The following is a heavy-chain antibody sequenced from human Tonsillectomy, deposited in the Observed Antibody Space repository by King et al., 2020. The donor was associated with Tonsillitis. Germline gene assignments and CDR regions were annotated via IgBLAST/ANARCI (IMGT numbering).Heavy chain of an antibody. CDR3: AKRASSESSLLWFGDPRDY. D-gene: IGHD3-10*01. J-gene: IGHJ4*02. CDR1: GFTFSSYA. Sequence: VQLVESGGGLVQPGGSLRLSCAASGFTFSSYAMSWVRQAPGKGLEWVSAIRCRGGSTYYADSVKGRFTIPRDNSKNTLYLQMNSLRAGDTAVYYCAKRASSESSLLWFGDPRDYWGQGTLVTVSS. V-gene: IGHV3-23*04. CDR2: IRCRGGST.